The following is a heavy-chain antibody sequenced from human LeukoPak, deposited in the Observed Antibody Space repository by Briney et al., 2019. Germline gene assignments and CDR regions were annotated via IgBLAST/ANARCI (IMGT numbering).Heavy chain of an antibody. J-gene: IGHJ4*02. CDR3: ARGSWYFDVRNYYFDY. CDR2: INHSGST. CDR1: GGSFSGYY. D-gene: IGHD3-9*01. Sequence: SETLSLTCAVYGGSFSGYYWSWIRQPPGKGLEWIGEINHSGSTNYNPSLKSRVTISVDTSKNQFSLKLSSVTAADTAVYYCARGSWYFDVRNYYFDYWGQGTLVTVSP. V-gene: IGHV4-34*01.